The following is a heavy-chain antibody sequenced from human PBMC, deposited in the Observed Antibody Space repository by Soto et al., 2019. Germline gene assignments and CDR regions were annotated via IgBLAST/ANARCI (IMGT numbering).Heavy chain of an antibody. D-gene: IGHD6-19*01. CDR1: GFAFSSYT. J-gene: IGHJ4*02. CDR2: ISASGGST. CDR3: AKDRGGFARGWEYFDY. Sequence: EVQLLESGGGLVQPGGSLRLSCAASGFAFSSYTMSWVRQTPGKGLEWVSSISASGGSTYYGDSLKGRFTISRDNSNNTVYLQMNSLRAGDTAVYYCAKDRGGFARGWEYFDYWGQGTQVTVSS. V-gene: IGHV3-23*01.